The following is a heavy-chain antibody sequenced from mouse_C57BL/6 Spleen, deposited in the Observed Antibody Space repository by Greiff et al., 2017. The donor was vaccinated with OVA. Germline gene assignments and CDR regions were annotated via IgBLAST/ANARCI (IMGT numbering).Heavy chain of an antibody. CDR2: ISSGGDYI. D-gene: IGHD2-2*01. J-gene: IGHJ4*01. CDR3: TRGGYDVDYAMDY. CDR1: GFTFSSYA. V-gene: IGHV5-9-1*02. Sequence: EVKLVESGEGLVKPGGSLKLSCAASGFTFSSYAMSWVRQTPEKRLEWVAYISSGGDYIYYADTVKGRFTISRDNARNTLYLQMSSLKSEDTAMYYCTRGGYDVDYAMDYWGQGTSVTVSS.